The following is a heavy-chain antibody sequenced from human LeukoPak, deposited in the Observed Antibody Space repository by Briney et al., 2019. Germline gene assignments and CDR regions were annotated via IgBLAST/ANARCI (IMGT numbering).Heavy chain of an antibody. V-gene: IGHV3-21*01. Sequence: GGSLRLSCAASGFTLSSYGMHWVRQAPGKGLEWVSSISSSSSYIYYADSVKGRFTISRDNAKNSLYLQMNSLRAEDTAVYYCARVGSLRFLEWFGAFDIWGQGTMVTVSS. CDR2: ISSSSSYI. CDR3: ARVGSLRFLEWFGAFDI. J-gene: IGHJ3*02. CDR1: GFTLSSYG. D-gene: IGHD3-3*01.